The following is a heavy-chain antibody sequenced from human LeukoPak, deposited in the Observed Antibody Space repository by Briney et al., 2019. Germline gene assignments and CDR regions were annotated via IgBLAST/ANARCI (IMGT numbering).Heavy chain of an antibody. CDR2: ISYDGSNK. CDR3: AKPYYDSSGYWNYFDY. D-gene: IGHD3-22*01. J-gene: IGHJ4*02. V-gene: IGHV3-30*18. Sequence: GRSLRLSCAASGFTFSSYGMHWVRQAPGKGLKWVAVISYDGSNKYYADSVKGRFTISRDNSKNTLYLQMNSLRAEDTAVYYCAKPYYDSSGYWNYFDYWGQGTLVTVSS. CDR1: GFTFSSYG.